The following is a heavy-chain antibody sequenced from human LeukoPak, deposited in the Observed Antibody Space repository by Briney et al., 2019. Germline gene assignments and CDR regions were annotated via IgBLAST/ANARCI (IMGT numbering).Heavy chain of an antibody. Sequence: GGSLRLSCAASGLTFSRFGMHWVRQAPGKGLEWVAFIWYDGSNKYYADSVKGRFTISRDNSKNTLFLQMNSLRAEDTAVFYCATDQCSGGSCYLDNWGQGTLVTVSS. D-gene: IGHD2-15*01. V-gene: IGHV3-30*02. CDR2: IWYDGSNK. CDR1: GLTFSRFG. J-gene: IGHJ4*02. CDR3: ATDQCSGGSCYLDN.